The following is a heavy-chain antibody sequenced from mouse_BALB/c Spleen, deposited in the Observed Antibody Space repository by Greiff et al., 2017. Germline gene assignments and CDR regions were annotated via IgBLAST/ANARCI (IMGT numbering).Heavy chain of an antibody. CDR2: ISYDGSN. Sequence: VQLQQSGPGLVKPSQSLSLTCSVTGYSITSGYYWNWIRQFPGNKLEWMGYISYDGSNNYNPSLKNRISITRDTSKNQFFLKLNSVTTEDTATYYCAKFITTVVATENYAMDYWGQGTSVTVSS. J-gene: IGHJ4*01. CDR3: AKFITTVVATENYAMDY. CDR1: GYSITSGYY. V-gene: IGHV3-6*02. D-gene: IGHD1-1*01.